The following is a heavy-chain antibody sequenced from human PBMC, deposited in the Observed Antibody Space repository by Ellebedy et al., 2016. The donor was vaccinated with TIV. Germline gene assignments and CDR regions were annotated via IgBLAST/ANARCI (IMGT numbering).Heavy chain of an antibody. CDR1: GFTFSKAW. CDR3: TPQGY. V-gene: IGHV3-15*01. CDR2: IKSKTDGGTP. J-gene: IGHJ4*02. Sequence: GESLKISXAASGFTFSKAWMSWVRQAPGKGLEWVGRIKSKTDGGTPDYAAPVKGRFTISRDDSKNTLYLQMSSLKTEDTAVYYCTPQGYWGQGTLVTVSS.